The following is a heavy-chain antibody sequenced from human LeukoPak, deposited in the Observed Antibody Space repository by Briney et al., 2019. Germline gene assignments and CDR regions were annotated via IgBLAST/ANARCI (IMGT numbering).Heavy chain of an antibody. CDR2: INDGGST. D-gene: IGHD2-2*01. CDR1: GGSFTKHQ. CDR3: ATAPLRLSQGYCSSTSCSDAFDI. J-gene: IGHJ3*02. Sequence: SETLSLTCAVYGGSFTKHQWSWIRQPPGKGLEWIGAINDGGSTNYNPSLKSRVTISVDTSKNQFSLRLSSMTAADTAVYYCATAPLRLSQGYCSSTSCSDAFDIWGQGTMVTVSS. V-gene: IGHV4-34*01.